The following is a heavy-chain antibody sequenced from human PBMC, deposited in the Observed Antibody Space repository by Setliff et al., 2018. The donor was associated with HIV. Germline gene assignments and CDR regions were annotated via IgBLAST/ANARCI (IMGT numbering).Heavy chain of an antibody. CDR3: VRGLQRKNGLHSYYYYMDV. V-gene: IGHV4-38-2*01. CDR2: IYHSGSA. D-gene: IGHD6-25*01. CDR1: AYSIRSGYY. J-gene: IGHJ6*03. Sequence: PSETLSLTCAVSAYSIRSGYYWGWIRQSPGQGLEWIGSIYHSGSAHYNPALESRVTLSLDTPKNQFSLRLTSVTAADTAIYYCVRGLQRKNGLHSYYYYMDVWGKGTTVTVSS.